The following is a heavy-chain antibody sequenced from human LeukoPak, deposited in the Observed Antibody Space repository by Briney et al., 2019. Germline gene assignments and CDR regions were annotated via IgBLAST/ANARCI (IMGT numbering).Heavy chain of an antibody. CDR1: GGSISSGSYY. J-gene: IGHJ3*02. CDR2: IYTSRST. V-gene: IGHV4-61*02. D-gene: IGHD2-2*01. CDR3: ARRGPLSADAFDI. Sequence: SQTLSLTCTVSGGSISSGSYYWSWIRQPAGKGLEWIGRIYTSRSTNYNPSLKSRVTISLDTSKNRFSLKLSSVTAADTAVYYCARRGPLSADAFDIWGQGTMVTVSS.